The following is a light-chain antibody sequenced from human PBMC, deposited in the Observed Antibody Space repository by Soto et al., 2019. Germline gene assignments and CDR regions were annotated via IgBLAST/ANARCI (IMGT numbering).Light chain of an antibody. CDR1: QSVSRY. CDR2: GAS. J-gene: IGKJ1*01. Sequence: EIVLTQSPAILSLSPGERATLSCRASQSVSRYLLWFQQRPGQAPRLLIYGASSRATGIPDRFSGSGSGTEFTLTISSLQYEDFTVYSCLKYHNLWAFGQGTKVEIK. CDR3: LKYHNLWA. V-gene: IGKV3D-15*01.